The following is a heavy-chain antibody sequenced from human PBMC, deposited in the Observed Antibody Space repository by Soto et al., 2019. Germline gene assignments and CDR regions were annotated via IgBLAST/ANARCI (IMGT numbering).Heavy chain of an antibody. CDR1: GFTFSPYA. CDR3: ATRLGDCSGGSCSDDAFDI. CDR2: ISGRGGIT. D-gene: IGHD2-15*01. J-gene: IGHJ3*02. V-gene: IGHV3-23*01. Sequence: PGGSLRLSCAASGFTFSPYAMSWVRQAPGKGLECVSTISGRGGITYYADSVKGRFTITRDTSKTTLYWQMNSLRADDTAVYYCATRLGDCSGGSCSDDAFDIWGQGTMVTVSS.